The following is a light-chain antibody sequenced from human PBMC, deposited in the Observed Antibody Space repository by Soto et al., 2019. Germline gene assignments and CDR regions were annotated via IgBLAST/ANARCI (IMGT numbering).Light chain of an antibody. CDR2: KAS. Sequence: DIQMTPSPSSLSASVGDRVTMTCRASQSISSWLAWYQQKPGKAPKLLIYKASSLESGVPSRFSGSGSGTEFTLTISSLQPDDFATYYCQQYNSYSGTFGQGTKVDIK. CDR3: QQYNSYSGT. CDR1: QSISSW. J-gene: IGKJ1*01. V-gene: IGKV1-5*03.